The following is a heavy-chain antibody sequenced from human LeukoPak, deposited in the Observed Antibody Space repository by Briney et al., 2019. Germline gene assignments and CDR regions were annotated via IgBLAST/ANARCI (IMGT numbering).Heavy chain of an antibody. CDR3: ARGLGDDFWSVYYNGYYYMDV. Sequence: SETLSLTCAVYGGSFSGYYWSWIRQPPGKGLEWIGEINHSGSTNYNPSLKSRVTISVDTSKNQFSLKLSSVTAADTAVYYCARGLGDDFWSVYYNGYYYMDVWGKGTTVTVSS. J-gene: IGHJ6*03. V-gene: IGHV4-34*01. CDR2: INHSGST. D-gene: IGHD3-3*01. CDR1: GGSFSGYY.